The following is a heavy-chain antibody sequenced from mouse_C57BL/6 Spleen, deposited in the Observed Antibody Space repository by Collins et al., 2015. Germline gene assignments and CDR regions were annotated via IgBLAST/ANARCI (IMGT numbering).Heavy chain of an antibody. J-gene: IGHJ1*03. D-gene: IGHD2-4*01. V-gene: IGHV1-62-2*01. Sequence: QVQLQQSGAELVKPGASVKLSCKASGYTFTEYTIHWVKQKSGQGLEWIGWFYPGSGTINYNEKFKDKATLTADKSSSTVYMELSGLTSEDSAVYFCARHEEGYYDYDGGYFDVWGTGTTVTVSS. CDR1: GYTFTEYT. CDR2: FYPGSGTI. CDR3: ARHEEGYYDYDGGYFDV.